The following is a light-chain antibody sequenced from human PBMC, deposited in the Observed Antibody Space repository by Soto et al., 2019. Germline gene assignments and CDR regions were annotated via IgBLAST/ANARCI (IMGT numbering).Light chain of an antibody. Sequence: EVVLTQSPAPLSVSPGEEASLSCRASQNVGTSVAWYQRKSGQDPRLLIYGASSRATGIPDRFSGSGSGTVCPLTINILEPDEFAVYYCQQYNNWPPITFGQGTRLEIK. CDR2: GAS. J-gene: IGKJ5*01. CDR3: QQYNNWPPIT. V-gene: IGKV3D-15*03. CDR1: QNVGTS.